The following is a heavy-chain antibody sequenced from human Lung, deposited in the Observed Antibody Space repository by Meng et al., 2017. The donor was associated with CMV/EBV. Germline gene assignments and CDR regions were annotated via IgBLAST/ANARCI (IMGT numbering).Heavy chain of an antibody. Sequence: ESXKISXAASGFTFSSYAMSWVRQAPGKGLEWVSAISGSGGSTYYADSVKGRFTISRDNSKNTLYLQMNSLRAEDTAVYYCAKAYSSTSVGTNRGFDYWGQGTLVXVSS. CDR1: GFTFSSYA. CDR3: AKAYSSTSVGTNRGFDY. V-gene: IGHV3-23*01. D-gene: IGHD6-6*01. CDR2: ISGSGGST. J-gene: IGHJ4*02.